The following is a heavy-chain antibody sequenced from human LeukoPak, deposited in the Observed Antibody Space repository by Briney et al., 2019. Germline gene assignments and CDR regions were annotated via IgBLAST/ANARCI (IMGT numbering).Heavy chain of an antibody. CDR2: LSYDGSNK. J-gene: IGHJ4*02. D-gene: IGHD6-13*01. CDR1: GFTFSSYA. Sequence: PGRSLRLSCAASGFTFSSYALHWVRQAPGKGLEWVAVLSYDGSNKYYADSVKGRFTISRDNSKNRLYLQMNSLRPEDTAVYYCARDPSSSWYFDYWGQGTLVTVSS. CDR3: ARDPSSSWYFDY. V-gene: IGHV3-30-3*01.